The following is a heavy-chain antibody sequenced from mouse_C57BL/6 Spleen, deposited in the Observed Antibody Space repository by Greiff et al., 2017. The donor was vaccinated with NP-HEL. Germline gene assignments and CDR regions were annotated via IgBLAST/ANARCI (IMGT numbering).Heavy chain of an antibody. D-gene: IGHD1-1*01. CDR3: ARMEATVVATGYCDV. J-gene: IGHJ1*03. CDR1: GFSLSTFGMG. Sequence: QVTLKESGPGILQPSQTLSLTCSFSGFSLSTFGMGVGWIRQPSGKGLEWLAHIWWDDDKYYNPALKSRLTISKDTSKIQVFRKIANVDTADTATYYCARMEATVVATGYCDVWGTGTTVTVSS. CDR2: IWWDDDK. V-gene: IGHV8-8*01.